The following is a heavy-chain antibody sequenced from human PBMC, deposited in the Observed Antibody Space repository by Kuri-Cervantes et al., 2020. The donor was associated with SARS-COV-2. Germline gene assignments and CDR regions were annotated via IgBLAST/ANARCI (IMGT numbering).Heavy chain of an antibody. J-gene: IGHJ6*03. CDR1: GGSISSGGYY. D-gene: IGHD6-13*01. CDR2: IYHSGST. CDR3: AREHSSSLFFYYYYYMDV. V-gene: IGHV4-30-2*01. Sequence: SETLSLTCTVSGGSISSGGYYWSWIRQPPGKGLEWIGYIYHSGSTYYNPSLKSRVTISVDRSKNQFSLKLSSVTAADTALYYCAREHSSSLFFYYYYYMDVWGKGTTVTVSS.